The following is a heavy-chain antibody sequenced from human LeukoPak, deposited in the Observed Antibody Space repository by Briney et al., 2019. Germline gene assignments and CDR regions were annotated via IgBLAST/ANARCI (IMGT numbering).Heavy chain of an antibody. J-gene: IGHJ4*02. V-gene: IGHV1-24*01. CDR3: ATLYYYDSSAIDGGPRGNHGDSY. D-gene: IGHD3-22*01. CDR2: FDPEDGET. CDR1: GYTLTELS. Sequence: AAVKVSCKVSGYTLTELSMHWVRQAPGKGLQWMGGFDPEDGETIYAQKFQGRVTMTEDTSTDTAYMELSSLRSEDTAVYYCATLYYYDSSAIDGGPRGNHGDSYWGQGTLVTVSS.